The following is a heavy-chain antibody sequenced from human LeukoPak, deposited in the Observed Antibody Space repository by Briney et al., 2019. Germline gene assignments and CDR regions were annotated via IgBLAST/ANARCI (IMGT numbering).Heavy chain of an antibody. CDR1: GGSISSGSYY. D-gene: IGHD3-10*01. CDR3: ARDHFGNWFDP. J-gene: IGHJ5*02. Sequence: PSETLSLTCTVSGGSISSGSYYWSWIRQPAGKGLEWIGRIYTSGSTNYNPSLKSRVTISVDTSKNQFSLKLSSMTAADTAVYYCARDHFGNWFDPWGQGTLVTVSS. V-gene: IGHV4-61*02. CDR2: IYTSGST.